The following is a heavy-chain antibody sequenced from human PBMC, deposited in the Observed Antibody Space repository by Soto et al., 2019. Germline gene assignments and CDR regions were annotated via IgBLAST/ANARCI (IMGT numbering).Heavy chain of an antibody. CDR1: GFTFSSYA. D-gene: IGHD6-19*01. CDR2: ISGSDGST. J-gene: IGHJ3*02. V-gene: IGHV3-23*01. Sequence: GGSLRLSCAASGFTFSSYAMSWVRQAPGKGLEWVSAISGSDGSTYYADSVKGRFTISRDNSKNTLYLQMNSLRAEDTAVYYCARFQEWLSDAFDIWGQGTMVTVSS. CDR3: ARFQEWLSDAFDI.